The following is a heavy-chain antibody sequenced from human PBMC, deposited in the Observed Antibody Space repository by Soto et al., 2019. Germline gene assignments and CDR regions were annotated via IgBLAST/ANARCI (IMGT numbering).Heavy chain of an antibody. CDR3: ARGRPDCSGGSCYSLLVY. V-gene: IGHV4-30-4*01. J-gene: IGHJ4*02. Sequence: SETLSLTCTVSGGSISRGDYYWSWIRQPPGKGLEWIGYIYYSGSTYYNPSLKSRVTISVDTSKNQFSLKLSSVTAADTAVYYCARGRPDCSGGSCYSLLVYWGQGTLVTVSS. CDR2: IYYSGST. D-gene: IGHD2-15*01. CDR1: GGSISRGDYY.